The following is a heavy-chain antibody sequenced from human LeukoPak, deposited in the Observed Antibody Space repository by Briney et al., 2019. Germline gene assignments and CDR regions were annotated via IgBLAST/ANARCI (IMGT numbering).Heavy chain of an antibody. D-gene: IGHD3-9*01. CDR1: GFTFSSYA. J-gene: IGHJ4*02. V-gene: IGHV3-23*01. Sequence: PGGSLRLSCAASGFTFSSYAMSWVRQAPGKGLEWVSGISGSGGSAYYADSVKGRFTISRDNSKNTVYLQMNILRAEGTAVYYCVKGGLRYFDWLYFDYWGQGTLVTVSS. CDR3: VKGGLRYFDWLYFDY. CDR2: ISGSGGSA.